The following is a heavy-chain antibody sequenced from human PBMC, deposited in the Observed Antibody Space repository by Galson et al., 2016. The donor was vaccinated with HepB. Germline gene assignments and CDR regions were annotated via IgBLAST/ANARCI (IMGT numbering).Heavy chain of an antibody. D-gene: IGHD2-21*02. CDR3: TKDSATAAKYFHH. CDR1: GFTFDEYA. V-gene: IGHV3-9*01. J-gene: IGHJ1*01. Sequence: SLRLSCAASGFTFDEYAMHWVRQAPGKGLEWVSGINWNSGSITYADSVKGRFTISSNNAKNSLYLQMNSLRPEDTAWYSVTKDSATAAKYFHHWGQGTLVTVSS. CDR2: INWNSGSI.